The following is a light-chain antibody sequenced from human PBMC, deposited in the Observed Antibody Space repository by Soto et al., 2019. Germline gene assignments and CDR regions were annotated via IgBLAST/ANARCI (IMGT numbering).Light chain of an antibody. CDR1: QGVSSS. CDR3: QQYNNWPLT. CDR2: GAS. V-gene: IGKV3-15*01. J-gene: IGKJ4*01. Sequence: EVVMTQSPGTLSVSPGERATLSCRASQGVSSSLAWYQQKPGQAPRLLIYGASTRATGIPARFSGSGSGTEFTLTISSLQSEDFAVYYCQQYNNWPLTFGGGTKVEIK.